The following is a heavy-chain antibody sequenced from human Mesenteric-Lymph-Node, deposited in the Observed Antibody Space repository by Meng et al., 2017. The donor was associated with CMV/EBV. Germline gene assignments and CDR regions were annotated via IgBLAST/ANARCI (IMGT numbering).Heavy chain of an antibody. Sequence: GESLKISCAASGFTFSSYGMHWVRQAPGKGLEWVAFIRYDGSNKYYADSVKGRFTISRDNSKNTLYLQMNSLKIEDTAVYYCTTEMATIRAPNWGQGTLVTVSS. CDR3: TTEMATIRAPN. CDR2: IRYDGSNK. J-gene: IGHJ4*02. V-gene: IGHV3-30*02. CDR1: GFTFSSYG. D-gene: IGHD5-24*01.